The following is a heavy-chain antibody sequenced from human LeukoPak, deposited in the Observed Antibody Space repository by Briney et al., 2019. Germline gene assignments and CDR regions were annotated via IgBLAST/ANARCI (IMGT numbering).Heavy chain of an antibody. CDR3: ARGPRFAIRMIVVVTKGHFDY. CDR1: GFTFSSYA. CDR2: ISSTGGYT. J-gene: IGHJ4*02. D-gene: IGHD3-22*01. V-gene: IGHV3-23*01. Sequence: GGSLRLSCAASGFTFSSYAMSWVRQAPGKGLEWVSAISSTGGYTYYTDSVKGRFTISRDNSKNTLYLQMNSLRAEDTAVYYCARGPRFAIRMIVVVTKGHFDYWGQGALVTVSS.